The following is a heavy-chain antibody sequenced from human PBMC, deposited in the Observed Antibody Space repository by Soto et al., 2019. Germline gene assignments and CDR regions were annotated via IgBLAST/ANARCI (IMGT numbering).Heavy chain of an antibody. CDR2: IKQDGSEK. Sequence: GGSLRLSCAASGFPFSDYLMTWVRQAPGKGLEWVANIKQDGSEKYYVDSVKGRFTISRDNGKSSLYLQMNSLRAEDTAVYYCARHYCSGGSCLFGPWGQGTLVTVSS. J-gene: IGHJ5*02. CDR1: GFPFSDYL. CDR3: ARHYCSGGSCLFGP. D-gene: IGHD2-15*01. V-gene: IGHV3-7*01.